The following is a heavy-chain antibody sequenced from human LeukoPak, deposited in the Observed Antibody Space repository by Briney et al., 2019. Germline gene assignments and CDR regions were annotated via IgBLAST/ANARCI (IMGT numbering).Heavy chain of an antibody. CDR2: VVQDGSDR. CDR1: GFTFSSYW. D-gene: IGHD1-26*01. V-gene: IGHV3-7*01. Sequence: PGGSLRLSCAASGFTFSSYWMSWVRQAPGKGLEWVANVVQDGSDRHYVDSVKGRFTISRDNAKNSLYLQMNSLRAEDTAVYYCARNNYYARDYWGQGTLVTVSS. CDR3: ARNNYYARDY. J-gene: IGHJ4*02.